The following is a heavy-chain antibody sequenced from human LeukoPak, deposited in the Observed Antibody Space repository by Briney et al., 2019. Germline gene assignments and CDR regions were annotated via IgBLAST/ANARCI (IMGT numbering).Heavy chain of an antibody. V-gene: IGHV3-48*03. CDR2: ISNRGTTI. D-gene: IGHD3-3*01. Sequence: GGSLRLSCAASGFTFSSYEMNWVRQAPGKGLERVSYISNRGTTIYYADSVKGRFTISRDNAKRSLYLQMNSLSAEDTALYYCARGVNLLSGPYQRAFDYWGQGTLVTVSS. CDR1: GFTFSSYE. J-gene: IGHJ4*02. CDR3: ARGVNLLSGPYQRAFDY.